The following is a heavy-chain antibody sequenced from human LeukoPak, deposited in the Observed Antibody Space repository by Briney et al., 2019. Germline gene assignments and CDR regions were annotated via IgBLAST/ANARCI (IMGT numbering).Heavy chain of an antibody. CDR1: GFIFSASW. J-gene: IGHJ4*02. CDR2: MNPDGSAV. D-gene: IGHD5-24*01. CDR3: ARDRAYNSLDY. Sequence: GGSLRLSCAASGFIFSASWMMWVRQAPGKGLEWVASMNPDGSAVYYVDSVRGRFTISRDNPESSLYLQMNSLRVEDTALYYCARDRAYNSLDYWGQGTPVTVSS. V-gene: IGHV3-7*01.